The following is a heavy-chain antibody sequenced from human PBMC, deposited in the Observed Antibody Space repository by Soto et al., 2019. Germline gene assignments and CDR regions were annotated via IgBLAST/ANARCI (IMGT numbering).Heavy chain of an antibody. D-gene: IGHD6-13*01. CDR3: ARGQGAAAGHSNFDY. CDR2: IYDSGNT. Sequence: QLQLQESGSGLVKPSQTLSLTCAVSGGSISGTTYSWSWIRQPPGKGLEWIGYIYDSGNTYYNPSLKSQFSISVDRSKNQFSLELSSVTAADTAVYYCARGQGAAAGHSNFDYWGQGARVTVSS. J-gene: IGHJ4*02. V-gene: IGHV4-30-2*01. CDR1: GGSISGTTYS.